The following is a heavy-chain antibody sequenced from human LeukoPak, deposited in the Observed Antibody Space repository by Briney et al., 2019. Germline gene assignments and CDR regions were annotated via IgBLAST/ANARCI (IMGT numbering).Heavy chain of an antibody. D-gene: IGHD5-18*01. V-gene: IGHV3-30*18. CDR3: AKDRYSYAFEYSDS. CDR2: ISNDGSKK. CDR1: GFTFSSYG. Sequence: GGSLRLSCAASGFTFSSYGMHWVRQAPGKGLDWVSVISNDGSKKYYADSVKGRFTISRDNSKNTLSLQVSSLRTEDTAVYYCAKDRYSYAFEYSDSWGQGTLVTVSS. J-gene: IGHJ4*02.